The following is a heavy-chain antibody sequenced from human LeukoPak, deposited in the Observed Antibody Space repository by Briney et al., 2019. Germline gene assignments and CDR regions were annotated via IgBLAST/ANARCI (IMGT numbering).Heavy chain of an antibody. CDR3: ARVGALVPAAILSAFDI. V-gene: IGHV3-48*02. D-gene: IGHD2-2*01. CDR1: GFTFSSYS. J-gene: IGHJ3*02. CDR2: ISSSSSTI. Sequence: SRGSLRLSCAASGFTFSSYSMNWVRQAPGKGLEWVSYISSSSSTIYYADSVKGRFTISRDNAKNSLYLQMNSLRDEDTAVYYCARVGALVPAAILSAFDIWGQGTMVTVSS.